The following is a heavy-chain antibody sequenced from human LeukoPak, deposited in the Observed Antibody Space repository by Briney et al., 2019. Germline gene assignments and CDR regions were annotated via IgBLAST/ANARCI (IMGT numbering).Heavy chain of an antibody. CDR2: ISAYNGNT. D-gene: IGHD2-2*01. Sequence: ASVKVSCKASGYTFTSYGISWVRQAPGQGLEWMGWISAYNGNTNYAQKLQGRVTMTTDTSTCTAYMELRSLRSDDTAVYYCARDHNPILYCSSTSCYGRSYYYYGMDVWGQGTTVTVSS. J-gene: IGHJ6*02. CDR3: ARDHNPILYCSSTSCYGRSYYYYGMDV. CDR1: GYTFTSYG. V-gene: IGHV1-18*01.